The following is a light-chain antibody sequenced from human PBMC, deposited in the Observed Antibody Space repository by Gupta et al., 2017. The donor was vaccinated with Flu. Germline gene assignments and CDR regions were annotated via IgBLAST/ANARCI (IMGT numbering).Light chain of an antibody. CDR2: AVT. Sequence: QSTLTQPASVSGTPGQSLTISCSGTSSDIGSYDNVAWYQQHPGKAPKLLIYAVTNRPPGISDRFSASRSDNTAFLTISGLQADDEADYYCGTYTTSSTWIFGGGTKVAVL. V-gene: IGLV2-14*03. CDR1: SSDIGSYDN. J-gene: IGLJ2*01. CDR3: GTYTTSSTWI.